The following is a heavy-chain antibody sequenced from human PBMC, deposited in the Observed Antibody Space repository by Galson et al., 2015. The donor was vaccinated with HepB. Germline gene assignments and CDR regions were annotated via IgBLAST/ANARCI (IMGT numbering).Heavy chain of an antibody. CDR3: ARDTDRSSGRDHYGMDV. J-gene: IGHJ6*02. CDR2: IKQDGSEK. Sequence: SLRLSCAASGFTFATYWMSWVRQAPGKGLEWVANIKQDGSEKYYVDSVKGRFTISRDNAKNSLHLQMNSLRAEDTAVYYCARDTDRSSGRDHYGMDVWGQGATVIVSS. CDR1: GFTFATYW. D-gene: IGHD3-10*01. V-gene: IGHV3-7*03.